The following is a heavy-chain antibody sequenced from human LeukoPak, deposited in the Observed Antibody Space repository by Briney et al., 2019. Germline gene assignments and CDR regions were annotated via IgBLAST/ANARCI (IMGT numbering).Heavy chain of an antibody. CDR2: ISGSGGST. Sequence: PGGSLRLSCAASGFTFSSYAMSSARQAPGKGLEWVSAISGSGGSTYYADSVKGRFTISRDNSKNTLYLQMNSLRAEDTAVYYCAKGPYYYDSSGYYYWGQGTLVTVSS. CDR1: GFTFSSYA. D-gene: IGHD3-22*01. CDR3: AKGPYYYDSSGYYY. J-gene: IGHJ4*02. V-gene: IGHV3-23*01.